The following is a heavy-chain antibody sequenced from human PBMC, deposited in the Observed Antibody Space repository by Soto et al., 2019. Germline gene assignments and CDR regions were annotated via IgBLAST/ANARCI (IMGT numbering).Heavy chain of an antibody. V-gene: IGHV1-3*01. J-gene: IGHJ6*02. D-gene: IGHD5-18*01. CDR2: INAGNGNT. Sequence: ASVKVSCKASGYTFTSYAMHWVRQAPGQRLEWMGWINAGNGNTKYSQKFQGRVTITRDTSASTAYMELSSLRSEDTAVYYCARTHVDTAMVDPYYYYGMDVWGQGTTVTVSS. CDR1: GYTFTSYA. CDR3: ARTHVDTAMVDPYYYYGMDV.